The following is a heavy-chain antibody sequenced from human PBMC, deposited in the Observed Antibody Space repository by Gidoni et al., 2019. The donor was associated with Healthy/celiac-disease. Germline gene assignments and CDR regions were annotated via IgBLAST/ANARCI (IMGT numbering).Heavy chain of an antibody. J-gene: IGHJ4*02. CDR3: ARDGGYSYGLPYFDY. D-gene: IGHD5-18*01. Sequence: QLQLQESGPGLVKPSETLSLTCTVSGGSISSSSYYWGWIRQPPGKGLEWIESIYYSGSTYYNPSLKSRVTISVDTSKNQFSLKLSSVTAADTAVYYCARDGGYSYGLPYFDYWGQGTLVTVSS. CDR1: GGSISSSSYY. CDR2: IYYSGST. V-gene: IGHV4-39*07.